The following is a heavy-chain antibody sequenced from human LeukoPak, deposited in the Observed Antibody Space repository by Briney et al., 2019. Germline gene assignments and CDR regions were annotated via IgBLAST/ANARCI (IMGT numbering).Heavy chain of an antibody. Sequence: ASVKVSCKASGGTFSSYAISWVRQAPGQGLEWMGGIIPIFGTANYAQKFQGRVTITADESTSTAYMELSSLRSEDTAVYYCARDRGYYYGSGSYSPLDYWGQGTLVTVSS. D-gene: IGHD3-10*01. CDR3: ARDRGYYYGSGSYSPLDY. V-gene: IGHV1-69*13. J-gene: IGHJ4*02. CDR2: IIPIFGTA. CDR1: GGTFSSYA.